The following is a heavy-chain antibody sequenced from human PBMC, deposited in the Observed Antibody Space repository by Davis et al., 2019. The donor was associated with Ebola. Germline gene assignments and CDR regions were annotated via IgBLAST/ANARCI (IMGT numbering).Heavy chain of an antibody. Sequence: GESLKISCAASGFTFSSYSMNWVRQAPGKGLEWVSYISSSSSTIYYADSVKGRFTVSRDNAKNSLYLLMNSLRAEDTAVYYCARDLERLIGGYSHFDDWGQGTLVTVSS. CDR1: GFTFSSYS. CDR2: ISSSSSTI. CDR3: ARDLERLIGGYSHFDD. D-gene: IGHD3-16*02. J-gene: IGHJ4*02. V-gene: IGHV3-48*04.